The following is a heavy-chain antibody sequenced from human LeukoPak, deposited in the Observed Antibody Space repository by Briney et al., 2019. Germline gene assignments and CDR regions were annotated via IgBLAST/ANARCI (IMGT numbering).Heavy chain of an antibody. V-gene: IGHV4-34*01. CDR2: INHSGST. D-gene: IGHD2/OR15-2a*01. CDR1: GGSFSGCY. J-gene: IGHJ4*02. CDR3: ARGLRSETGIRVFDY. Sequence: SETLSLTCAVYGGSFSGCYWSWIRQPPGKGLEWIGEINHSGSTNYNPSLKSRVTISVDTSKNQFSLKLSSVTAADTAVYYCARGLRSETGIRVFDYWGQGTLVTVSS.